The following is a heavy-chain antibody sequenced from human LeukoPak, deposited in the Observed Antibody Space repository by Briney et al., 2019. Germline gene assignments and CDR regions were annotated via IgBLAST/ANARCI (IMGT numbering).Heavy chain of an antibody. J-gene: IGHJ3*02. D-gene: IGHD3-10*01. V-gene: IGHV4-34*01. Sequence: SETLSLTCAVYGGSFSGYYWSWIRQPPGKGLEWIGEINHSGSTNYNPSLKSRVTISVDTSKNQFSLKLSSVTAADTAVYYCAGGVTMADAFDIWGQGTMVTVSS. CDR3: AGGVTMADAFDI. CDR1: GGSFSGYY. CDR2: INHSGST.